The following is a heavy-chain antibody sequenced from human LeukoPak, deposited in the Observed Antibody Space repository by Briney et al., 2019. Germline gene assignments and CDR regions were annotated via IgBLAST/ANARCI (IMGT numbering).Heavy chain of an antibody. CDR3: ARGRGYCSSTSCYTGYFDY. CDR1: GGSFSGYY. V-gene: IGHV4-34*01. Sequence: RPSETLSLTCAVYGGSFSGYYWSWIRQPPGKGLEWIGEINHSGSTNYNLSLKSRVTISVDTSKNQFSLKLSSVTAADTAVYYCARGRGYCSSTSCYTGYFDYWGQGTLDTVSS. CDR2: INHSGST. J-gene: IGHJ4*02. D-gene: IGHD2-2*02.